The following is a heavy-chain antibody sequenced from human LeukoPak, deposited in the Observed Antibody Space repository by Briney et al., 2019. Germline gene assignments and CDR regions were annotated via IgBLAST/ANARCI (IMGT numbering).Heavy chain of an antibody. Sequence: GGSLRLSCVASGFTFSTYTMHWVRQAPGKELEWVALTSYDGTNKYYADSVTGRFTISRDNSKNTLYLQMNSLRPEDTAVYFCATSGYTNSLWGQGTLVTVSS. J-gene: IGHJ4*02. CDR3: ATSGYTNSL. V-gene: IGHV3-30-3*01. D-gene: IGHD5-12*01. CDR2: TSYDGTNK. CDR1: GFTFSTYT.